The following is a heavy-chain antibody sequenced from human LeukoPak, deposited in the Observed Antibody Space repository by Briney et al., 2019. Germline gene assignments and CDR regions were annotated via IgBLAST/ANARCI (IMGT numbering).Heavy chain of an antibody. CDR2: IIPIFDIA. J-gene: IGHJ4*02. V-gene: IGHV1-69*04. CDR1: GGTFSSYA. D-gene: IGHD5-18*01. CDR3: ARDPQPYSYGSYYFDY. Sequence: SVKVSCKASGGTFSSYAISWVRQAPGQGLEWMGRIIPIFDIANYAQKFQGRVTITADKSTSTAYMELSSLRSEDTAVYYCARDPQPYSYGSYYFDYWGQGTLVTVSS.